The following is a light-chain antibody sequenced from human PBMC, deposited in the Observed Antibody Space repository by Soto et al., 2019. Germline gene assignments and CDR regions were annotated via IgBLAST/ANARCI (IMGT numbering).Light chain of an antibody. CDR3: QQYGSSGT. J-gene: IGKJ1*01. Sequence: IVMTQSPASLSASAGERITLSCKASQSIANNLAWHQQKPGHAPRLLMYGASTKTADIPDRFSGSGSGTDFTLTISRLQHEDFAVYYCQQYGSSGTFGQGTKVDIK. CDR2: GAS. CDR1: QSIANN. V-gene: IGKV3-15*01.